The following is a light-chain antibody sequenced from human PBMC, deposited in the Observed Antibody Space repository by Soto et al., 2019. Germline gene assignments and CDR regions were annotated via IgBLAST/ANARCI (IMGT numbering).Light chain of an antibody. CDR1: QGISSY. Sequence: AIRMTQSPSSLSASTGDRVTITCRASQGISSYLAWYQQKPGKAPKLLIYAASTLQSGVPSRFSGSGSGTDFTLTISCLQSEDFAVYYCQQKETFGQGTKLELK. V-gene: IGKV1-8*01. CDR2: AAS. CDR3: QQKET. J-gene: IGKJ2*01.